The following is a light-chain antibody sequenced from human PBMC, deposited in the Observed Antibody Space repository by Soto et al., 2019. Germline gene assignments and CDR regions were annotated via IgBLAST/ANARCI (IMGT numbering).Light chain of an antibody. CDR1: QSISTY. J-gene: IGKJ2*01. Sequence: DIPMTQSPSSLSASVGDRVTVTCRASQSISTYLNWYQQKPGKAPKLLIYAASSLQRGVPSRFSGSGSGTDFTLTISNLQPEDFATYYCQQSFSAPRTFGQGTKLEIK. CDR3: QQSFSAPRT. V-gene: IGKV1-39*01. CDR2: AAS.